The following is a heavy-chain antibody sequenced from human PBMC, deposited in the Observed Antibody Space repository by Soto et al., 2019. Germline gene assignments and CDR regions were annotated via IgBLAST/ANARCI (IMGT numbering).Heavy chain of an antibody. D-gene: IGHD3-3*01. V-gene: IGHV1-2*02. CDR2: INPNSGGT. CDR3: ARDSGAIMSNWFDP. Sequence: GASVKVSCKVSGYTFTDFYMHWVRQAPGQGLEWMGWINPNSGGTYYAQKFQGRVTMTRDTFISTAYMELDRLRSDDTAVYYCARDSGAIMSNWFDPWGQGTLVTVSS. CDR1: GYTFTDFY. J-gene: IGHJ5*02.